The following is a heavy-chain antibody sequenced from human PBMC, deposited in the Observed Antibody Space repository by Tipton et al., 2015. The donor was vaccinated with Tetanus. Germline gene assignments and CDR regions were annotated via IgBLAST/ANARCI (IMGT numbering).Heavy chain of an antibody. CDR3: ARGMAEASNCGGDCYSDP. CDR1: GFTFSDFH. D-gene: IGHD2-21*02. V-gene: IGHV3-11*06. Sequence: SLRLSCAASGFTFSDFHMSWIRQAPGKGLEWVSSISSSSRYIYYADSVKGRFTISRDNAKNSLYLQMNSLRAEDTAVYSCARGMAEASNCGGDCYSDPWGQGTLVTVSS. J-gene: IGHJ5*02. CDR2: ISSSSRYI.